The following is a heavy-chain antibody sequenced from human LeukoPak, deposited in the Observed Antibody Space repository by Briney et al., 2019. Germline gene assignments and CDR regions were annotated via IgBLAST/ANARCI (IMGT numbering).Heavy chain of an antibody. D-gene: IGHD3-22*01. CDR3: ARRDSSGYPSFDY. CDR2: IYPRDSDT. V-gene: IGHV5-51*01. J-gene: IGHJ4*02. CDR1: GYSFPNYW. Sequence: GESLKISCKGSGYSFPNYWIAWVRQMPGKGLEWMGIIYPRDSDTRCSPSFEGQVTISVDKSISTAYLQWSSLKASDTAMYYCARRDSSGYPSFDYWGQGTLVTVSS.